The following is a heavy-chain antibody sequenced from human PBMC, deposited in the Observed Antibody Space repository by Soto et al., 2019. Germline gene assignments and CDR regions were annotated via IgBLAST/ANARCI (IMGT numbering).Heavy chain of an antibody. V-gene: IGHV4-59*01. CDR1: GGSISTYF. Sequence: SGTLSLTCTVSGGSISTYFWNWLRQPPGKGLEWIAYISDSGRILYNPSLKSRVTLSLDASKNQFSLRLSSVTAADTAVYYCARDRMAADATEVAFDFWGQGTMVPSPQ. CDR3: ARDRMAADATEVAFDF. D-gene: IGHD6-13*01. J-gene: IGHJ3*01. CDR2: ISDSGRI.